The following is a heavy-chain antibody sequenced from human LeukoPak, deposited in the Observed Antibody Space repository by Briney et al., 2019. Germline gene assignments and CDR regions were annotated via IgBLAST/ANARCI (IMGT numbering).Heavy chain of an antibody. CDR1: GFTFSSYA. CDR2: ISYDGSNK. Sequence: GGSLRLSCAASGFTFSSYAMHWVRQAPGKGLEWVAVISYDGSNKYYADSVKGRFTISRDNSKNTLYLQMNSLRAEDTAVYYCASPWEPSGGPNWFDPWGQGTLVTVSS. CDR3: ASPWEPSGGPNWFDP. V-gene: IGHV3-30*04. J-gene: IGHJ5*02. D-gene: IGHD1-26*01.